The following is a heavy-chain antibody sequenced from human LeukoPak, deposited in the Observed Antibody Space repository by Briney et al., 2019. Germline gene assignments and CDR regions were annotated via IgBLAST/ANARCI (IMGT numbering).Heavy chain of an antibody. Sequence: GGSLRLSCAASGFTFSSYAMSWVRQAPGKGLEWVSAISGFGTSTYYADSVKGRITISRDNSKSTLYLHMNSLRAEDTAVYYCARENPIHFDYWGQGTLVTVSS. CDR1: GFTFSSYA. V-gene: IGHV3-23*01. CDR2: ISGFGTST. J-gene: IGHJ4*02. CDR3: ARENPIHFDY.